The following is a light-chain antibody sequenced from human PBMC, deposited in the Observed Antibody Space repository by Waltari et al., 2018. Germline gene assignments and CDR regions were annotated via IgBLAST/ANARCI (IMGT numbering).Light chain of an antibody. J-gene: IGLJ2*01. CDR2: DNT. CDR3: QSYDNAWRGSVL. Sequence: LTQPPSVSGAPGQRVPISCTGSSSDIGSFGVHWYHPRPVAIPRLLIYDNTHRPSGVPDRFTASKSDTSASLDIAGLQPDDEAAYYCQSYDNAWRGSVLIGGGTRLTVL. CDR1: SSDIGSFG. V-gene: IGLV1-40*01.